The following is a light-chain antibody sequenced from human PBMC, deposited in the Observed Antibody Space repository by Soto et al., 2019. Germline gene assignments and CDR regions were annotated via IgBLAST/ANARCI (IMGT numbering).Light chain of an antibody. Sequence: DIQMTQSPSTLSASVGDRVTVTCRASQSIGKWLAWYQQKPGKAPKLLIYKASSLESGVPSRFSGSGSGTEFTLTISSLQPEDFATYYCQQTYRTPRTFGQGTKVDIK. CDR3: QQTYRTPRT. CDR2: KAS. J-gene: IGKJ1*01. CDR1: QSIGKW. V-gene: IGKV1-5*03.